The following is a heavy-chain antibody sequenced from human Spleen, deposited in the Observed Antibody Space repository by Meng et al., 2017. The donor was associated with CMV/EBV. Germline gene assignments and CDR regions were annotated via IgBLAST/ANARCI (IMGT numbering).Heavy chain of an antibody. D-gene: IGHD2-21*02. V-gene: IGHV4-30-4*08. CDR1: VGTTSRGDYY. CDR2: IYYSGST. J-gene: IGHJ4*02. Sequence: QVKETGPGLSNPSTPPYLTCTVSVGTTSRGDYYWSWIRQPPGKCLEWIGYIYYSGSTYYNPSLKSRVTISVDTSKNQYSLKLSSVTAADTSVYYCARLVVVTAILDYWGQGTLVTVSS. CDR3: ARLVVVTAILDY.